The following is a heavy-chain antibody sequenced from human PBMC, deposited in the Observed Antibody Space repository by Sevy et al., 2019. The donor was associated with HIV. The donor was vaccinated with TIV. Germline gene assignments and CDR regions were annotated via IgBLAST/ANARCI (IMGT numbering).Heavy chain of an antibody. CDR3: ARDVDTPFVRSFDS. J-gene: IGHJ4*02. D-gene: IGHD5-18*01. CDR2: ISSIIRTI. V-gene: IGHV3-48*02. CDR1: GLTFSSDS. Sequence: GGSLRLSCVVSGLTFSSDSMNWVRQAPGKGLEWLAYISSIIRTIYNADSVEGRFTISRDNDKKSVFLQMNNLRDEDSATYYCARDVDTPFVRSFDSWGQGTLVTVSS.